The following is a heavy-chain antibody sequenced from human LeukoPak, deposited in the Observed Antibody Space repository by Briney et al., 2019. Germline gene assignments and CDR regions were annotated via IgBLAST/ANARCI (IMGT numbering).Heavy chain of an antibody. Sequence: SETLSLTCTVSGGSISSYYWSWIRQPAGKGLEWIGRIYTSGSTNYNPSPKSRVTMSVDTSKNQFSLKLSSVTAADTAVYYCARDYYGSGSSQPYYYYYYMDVWGKGTTVTISS. CDR3: ARDYYGSGSSQPYYYYYYMDV. CDR2: IYTSGST. J-gene: IGHJ6*03. CDR1: GGSISSYY. V-gene: IGHV4-4*07. D-gene: IGHD3-10*01.